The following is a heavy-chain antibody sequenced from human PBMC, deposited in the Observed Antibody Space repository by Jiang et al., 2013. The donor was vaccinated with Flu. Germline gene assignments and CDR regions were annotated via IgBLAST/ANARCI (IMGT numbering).Heavy chain of an antibody. CDR2: TYYRSKWYN. CDR1: GDSVSTNSAV. J-gene: IGHJ4*02. CDR3: ARGYWGSSRYYFDC. D-gene: IGHD7-27*01. Sequence: QTLSLTCAISGDSVSTNSAVWNWIRQSPSRGLEWLGRTYYRSKWYNDYAVSVKSRITINPDASKNQFSLQLNSVTPEDTAVYYCARGYWGSSRYYFDCWGQGTLVTVSS. V-gene: IGHV6-1*01.